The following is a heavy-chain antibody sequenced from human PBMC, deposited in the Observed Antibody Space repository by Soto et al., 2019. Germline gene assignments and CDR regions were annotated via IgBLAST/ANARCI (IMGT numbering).Heavy chain of an antibody. J-gene: IGHJ4*02. CDR3: ARRSRSSTGWYYLDY. CDR1: GDSTTSDS. Sequence: SETLSVTCTVSGDSTTSDSPSWIRQPPGKRLEWXGLXVYXXGXXXXXSXXXRVTISLDTSQNQFSLKLHSVTAADTAVYYCARRSRSSTGWYYLDYWGRGTLVTVSS. D-gene: IGHD6-19*01. V-gene: IGHV4-59*01. CDR2: XVYXXGX.